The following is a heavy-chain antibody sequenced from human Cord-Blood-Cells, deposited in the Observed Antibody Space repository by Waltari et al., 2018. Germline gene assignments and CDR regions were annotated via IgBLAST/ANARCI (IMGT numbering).Heavy chain of an antibody. J-gene: IGHJ4*02. Sequence: AQRGQSGAEVKKPGSSVKVTCKGYGASFSSYVILRVRLPPLQGLEWMGAIIPIFGTANYAQKFQGRVTITADESTRTAYMDLSSLRSEDTAVYYCAREDYNYSSSWYFFDYWGQGTLVTVSS. V-gene: IGHV1-69*01. CDR3: AREDYNYSSSWYFFDY. CDR2: IIPIFGTA. D-gene: IGHD6-13*01. CDR1: GASFSSYV.